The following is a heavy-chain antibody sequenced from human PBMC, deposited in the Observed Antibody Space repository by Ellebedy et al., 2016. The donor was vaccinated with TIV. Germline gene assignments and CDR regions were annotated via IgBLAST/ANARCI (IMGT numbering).Heavy chain of an antibody. J-gene: IGHJ5*02. CDR2: ISSSGRTI. D-gene: IGHD3-10*01. CDR3: ARDRVVRGVIITFRWFDP. CDR1: GFTFSSYS. Sequence: GESLKISCAASGFTFSSYSMNWVRQAPGKGLEWVSYISSSGRTIYYADSVKGRFTISRDNAKNSLYLQMNSLRDEDTAVYYCARDRVVRGVIITFRWFDPWGQGTLVTVSS. V-gene: IGHV3-48*02.